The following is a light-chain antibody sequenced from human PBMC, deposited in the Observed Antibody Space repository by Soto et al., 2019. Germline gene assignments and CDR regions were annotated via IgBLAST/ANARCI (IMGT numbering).Light chain of an antibody. CDR1: QNVGSF. CDR3: QQYGSSPRT. J-gene: IGKJ1*01. V-gene: IGKV3-20*01. Sequence: EIVLTQSPGTLSLSPGERATLSCGAGQNVGSFLAWYQQKPGQAPRLLIYDTSNRATGIPDRFSGSGSGTDFSLTISSLEPGDLAVYYCQQYGSSPRTFGQGTKVDIK. CDR2: DTS.